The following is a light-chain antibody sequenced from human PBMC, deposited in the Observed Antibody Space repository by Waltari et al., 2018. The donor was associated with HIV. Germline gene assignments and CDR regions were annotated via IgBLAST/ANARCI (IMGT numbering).Light chain of an antibody. V-gene: IGLV3-25*03. Sequence: SYELTQPPSVSVSPGQTARITCSGDALPKQYAYWYQQKPGQAPIVVIYKDSERPSGIPERFSGSSSGTTVTLTISGVQAEDEADYYCQSADSRGSCVFGGGTKVTVL. CDR1: ALPKQY. CDR3: QSADSRGSCV. J-gene: IGLJ2*01. CDR2: KDS.